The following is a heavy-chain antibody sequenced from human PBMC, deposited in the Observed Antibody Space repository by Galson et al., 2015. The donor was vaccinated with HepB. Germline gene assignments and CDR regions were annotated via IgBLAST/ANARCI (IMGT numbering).Heavy chain of an antibody. V-gene: IGHV4-4*07. CDR2: IYTSGST. CDR1: GGSISSYY. CDR3: ARAPRNPLPARTVKLVGVGAFDI. Sequence: SLTCTVSGGSISSYYWSWIRQPAGKGLEWIGRIYTSGSTNYNPSLKSRVTMSVDTSKNQFSLKLSSVTAADTAVYYCARAPRNPLPARTVKLVGVGAFDIWGQGTMVTVSS. D-gene: IGHD1-26*01. J-gene: IGHJ3*02.